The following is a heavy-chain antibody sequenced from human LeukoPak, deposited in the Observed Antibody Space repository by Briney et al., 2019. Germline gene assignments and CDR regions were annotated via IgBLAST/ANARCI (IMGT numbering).Heavy chain of an antibody. CDR3: ARGLIGRAVAGNNWFDP. V-gene: IGHV3-53*01. CDR2: TYFGGTT. CDR1: GFAINTNY. J-gene: IGHJ5*02. D-gene: IGHD6-19*01. Sequence: GGSLRLSCVASGFAINTNYMNWVRQAPGKELEWVSITYFGGTTYYADSVKGRFTISRDNSKNTLYLQMNSLRADDTAVYYCARGLIGRAVAGNNWFDPWGQGTLVTVSS.